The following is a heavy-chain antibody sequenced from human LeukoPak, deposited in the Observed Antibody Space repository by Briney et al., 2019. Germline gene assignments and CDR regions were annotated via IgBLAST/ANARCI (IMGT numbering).Heavy chain of an antibody. V-gene: IGHV3-74*03. CDR2: IKSDGSST. J-gene: IGHJ4*02. CDR3: ARDSSSWYYDY. CDR1: GFTFSSYW. D-gene: IGHD6-13*01. Sequence: GGSLRLSCAASGFTFSSYWMHWVRQASGKGLVWVSCIKSDGSSTTYADSVKGRFTISRDNAKNTLHLQMSSLRAEDTAVYYCARDSSSWYYDYWGQGTLVTVSS.